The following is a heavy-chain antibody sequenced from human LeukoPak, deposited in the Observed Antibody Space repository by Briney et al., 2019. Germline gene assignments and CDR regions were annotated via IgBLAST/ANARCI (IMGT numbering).Heavy chain of an antibody. D-gene: IGHD3-9*01. V-gene: IGHV4-34*01. CDR2: INHIGST. CDR1: GGSFSGYY. CDR3: ARLGPLRYFDWLLETSNFYY. Sequence: PSETLSLTCAVYGGSFSGYYWSWIRQPPGNGLEWVGEINHIGSTNYNPSLKNRVTISVDTSNNQFSLKLSSVTAADTAVYYCARLGPLRYFDWLLETSNFYYWGQGTLVTVSS. J-gene: IGHJ4*02.